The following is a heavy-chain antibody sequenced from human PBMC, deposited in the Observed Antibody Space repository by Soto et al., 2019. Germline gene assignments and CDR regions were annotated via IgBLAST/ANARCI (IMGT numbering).Heavy chain of an antibody. CDR3: AREASSPTDITMPNWFDP. Sequence: SPTLSLTCAISGDSVSSNSAAWNWIRQSPSRGLEWLGRTYYRSKWYNDYAVTVKSRITINPDTSKNQFSLQLNSVTPEDTAVYYCAREASSPTDITMPNWFDPWGQGTLVTVSS. CDR1: GDSVSSNSAA. CDR2: TYYRSKWYN. D-gene: IGHD3-10*01. V-gene: IGHV6-1*01. J-gene: IGHJ5*02.